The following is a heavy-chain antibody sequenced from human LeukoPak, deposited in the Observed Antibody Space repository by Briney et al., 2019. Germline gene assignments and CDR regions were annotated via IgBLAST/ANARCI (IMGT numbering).Heavy chain of an antibody. Sequence: GGSPRLSCAASGFTFSDYYMSWIRQAPGKGLEWVSYISSSGSTIYYADSVKGRFTISRDNSKNTLYLQMNSLRAEDTAVYYCARAWSDYYDSSGLLDYWGQGTLVTVSS. V-gene: IGHV3-11*04. CDR1: GFTFSDYY. CDR2: ISSSGSTI. CDR3: ARAWSDYYDSSGLLDY. D-gene: IGHD3-22*01. J-gene: IGHJ4*02.